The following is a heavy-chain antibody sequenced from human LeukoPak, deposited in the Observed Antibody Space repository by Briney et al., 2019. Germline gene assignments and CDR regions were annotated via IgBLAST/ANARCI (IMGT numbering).Heavy chain of an antibody. Sequence: PGGSLRLSCAASGFTFSSYAMHWVRQAPGKGLEWVAVISYDGSNKYYADSVKGRFTISRDNSKNTLYLQMNSLRAEDTAVYYCASGYSSGWSFDYWGQGTLVTVSS. CDR1: GFTFSSYA. CDR3: ASGYSSGWSFDY. D-gene: IGHD6-19*01. CDR2: ISYDGSNK. V-gene: IGHV3-30*04. J-gene: IGHJ4*02.